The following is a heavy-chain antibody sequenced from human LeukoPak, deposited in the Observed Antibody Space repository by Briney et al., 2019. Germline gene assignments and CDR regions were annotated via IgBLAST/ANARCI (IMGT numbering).Heavy chain of an antibody. D-gene: IGHD3-3*01. CDR2: IYRGGST. Sequence: GGSLRLSCAASGFTVSSNYMSWVRQAPGKGLEWVSVIYRGGSTYYADSVKGRFTISRDNSKNTLYLQMNSLRAEDTAVYYCARELYYDFWSGYPSYYYYMDVWGKGTTVTVSS. CDR3: ARELYYDFWSGYPSYYYYMDV. CDR1: GFTVSSNY. J-gene: IGHJ6*03. V-gene: IGHV3-53*01.